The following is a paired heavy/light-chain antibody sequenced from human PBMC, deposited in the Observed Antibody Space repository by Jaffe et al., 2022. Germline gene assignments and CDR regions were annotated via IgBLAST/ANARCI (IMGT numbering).Heavy chain of an antibody. Sequence: EVQLVESGGGLIQPGGSLRLSCAASGFNFSNSWMHWVRQVPGKGLVWVSRVRSDGIITSYADSVQGRFTISRDNAENTLYLEMNSLRAEDSAVYYCVRDGYTTSPGYYYYYMDVWGKGTTVTVSS. D-gene: IGHD5-18*01. J-gene: IGHJ6*03. V-gene: IGHV3-74*01. CDR2: VRSDGIIT. CDR1: GFNFSNSW. CDR3: VRDGYTTSPGYYYYYMDV.
Light chain of an antibody. CDR2: NTN. V-gene: IGLV3-19*01. J-gene: IGLJ3*02. Sequence: SSELTQDPAVSVALGQTVRITCQGDSLTTYYASWFQQKPGQAPILVIYNTNNRPSGIPDRFSGSSSGNTASLTIAGAQAEDEADYYCTSRDSRRNHLRVLFGGGTKLTVL. CDR3: TSRDSRRNHLRVL. CDR1: SLTTYY.